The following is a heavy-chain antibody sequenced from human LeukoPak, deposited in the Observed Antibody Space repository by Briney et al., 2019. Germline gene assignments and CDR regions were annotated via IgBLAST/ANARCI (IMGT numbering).Heavy chain of an antibody. Sequence: SETLSLTCAVYGGSFSGYYWSWILQPPGKGLEWIGEINHSGSTNYNPSLKSRVTISVDTSKNQFSLKLSSVTAADTAVYYCARGHSSSWYYFDYWGQGTLVTVSS. CDR2: INHSGST. J-gene: IGHJ4*02. CDR1: GGSFSGYY. V-gene: IGHV4-34*01. D-gene: IGHD6-13*01. CDR3: ARGHSSSWYYFDY.